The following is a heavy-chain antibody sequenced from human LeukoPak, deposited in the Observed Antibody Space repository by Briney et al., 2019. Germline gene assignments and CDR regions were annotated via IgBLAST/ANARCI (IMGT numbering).Heavy chain of an antibody. V-gene: IGHV4-4*07. Sequence: SETLSLTCTVSGGSISSYYWSWIRQPAGKGLESIGHISTSGSTNYNPSLKSRVTMSVDTSKNQFSLKLSSVTAADTAVYYCATLGYSYGTDYWGQGTLVTVSS. CDR3: ATLGYSYGTDY. CDR2: ISTSGST. D-gene: IGHD5-18*01. J-gene: IGHJ4*02. CDR1: GGSISSYY.